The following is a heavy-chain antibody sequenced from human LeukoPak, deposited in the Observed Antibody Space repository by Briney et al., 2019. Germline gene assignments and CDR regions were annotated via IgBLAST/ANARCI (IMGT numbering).Heavy chain of an antibody. V-gene: IGHV1-2*06. Sequence: ASVKVSCKASGYSFTGYYMHWVRQAPGQGLEWMGRINPNSGGTNYAQKFQGRVTMTRDTSISTAYMELSSLRSDDTAVYYWARDLSMTMVVTRDALDIWGQGTMVTVSS. J-gene: IGHJ3*02. CDR1: GYSFTGYY. D-gene: IGHD4-23*01. CDR2: INPNSGGT. CDR3: ARDLSMTMVVTRDALDI.